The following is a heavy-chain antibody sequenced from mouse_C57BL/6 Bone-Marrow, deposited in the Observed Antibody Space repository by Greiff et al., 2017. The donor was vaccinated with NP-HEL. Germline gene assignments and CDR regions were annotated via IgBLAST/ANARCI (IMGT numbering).Heavy chain of an antibody. Sequence: QVQLQQPGAELVKPGASVKLSCKASGYTFTSYWMHWVKQRPGRGLEWIGRIDPNSGGTKYNEKFKSKATLTVDKPSSTAYMQLSSLTSEDSAVYYCARRGKQLRAILYYAMDYWGQGTSVTVSS. V-gene: IGHV1-72*01. CDR3: ARRGKQLRAILYYAMDY. J-gene: IGHJ4*01. D-gene: IGHD3-2*02. CDR1: GYTFTSYW. CDR2: IDPNSGGT.